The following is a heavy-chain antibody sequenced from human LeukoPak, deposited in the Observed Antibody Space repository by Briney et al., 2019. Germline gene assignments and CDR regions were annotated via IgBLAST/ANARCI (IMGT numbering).Heavy chain of an antibody. V-gene: IGHV5-51*01. CDR2: IYPGDSDT. CDR1: GYSFTNYW. CDR3: ARGYCTSNRRSNFDY. Sequence: GESLKISCKGSGYSFTNYWIAWVRQMPGKGLEWMEIIYPGDSDTRYSPSFQGQVTMSADKSLSTAFLQWSFLKASDTAMYYCARGYCTSNRRSNFDYWGQGTLVTVS. D-gene: IGHD2-2*01. J-gene: IGHJ4*02.